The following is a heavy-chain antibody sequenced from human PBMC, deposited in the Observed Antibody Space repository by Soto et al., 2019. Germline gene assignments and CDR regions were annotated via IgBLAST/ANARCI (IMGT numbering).Heavy chain of an antibody. J-gene: IGHJ6*03. CDR1: GGSFTSYI. D-gene: IGHD3-16*01. Sequence: QVQLVQSGAEVKKPGSSVKVSCAASGGSFTSYIFTWVRQAPGQGLEWMGRIIPIQGTANYALKFQDRVTITADKSTNTAYMELRSLRPEDTALYDGATSLVFLEHAYMDVWGKGTTVTVSS. V-gene: IGHV1-69*08. CDR2: IIPIQGTA. CDR3: ATSLVFLEHAYMDV.